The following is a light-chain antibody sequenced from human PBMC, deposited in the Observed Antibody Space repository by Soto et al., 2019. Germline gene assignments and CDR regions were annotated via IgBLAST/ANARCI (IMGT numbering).Light chain of an antibody. CDR3: ASYTGSDNLV. J-gene: IGLJ2*01. Sequence: QSALTQPPSASGSPGQSVTISCTGTSSDVGGYNYVSWYQQHPGKAPKLMIYEVSKRPSGVPDRLSGSKSGNTASLTVSGLQVEDEADYYCASYTGSDNLVFVGGTKLTVL. CDR2: EVS. CDR1: SSDVGGYNY. V-gene: IGLV2-8*01.